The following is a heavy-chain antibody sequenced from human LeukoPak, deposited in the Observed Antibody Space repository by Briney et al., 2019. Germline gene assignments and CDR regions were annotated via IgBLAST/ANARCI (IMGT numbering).Heavy chain of an antibody. Sequence: PSETLSLTCAVSGGSFSDYDWSWIRQPPGKGLEWIGEINTGGNTNYHPSLKSRFSISIETANNQFSLKLNSASAGDTAVYYCARGGEEYSYGFVSYYYGMDVWGQGTTVTVSS. V-gene: IGHV4-34*01. J-gene: IGHJ6*02. CDR1: GGSFSDYD. D-gene: IGHD5-18*01. CDR3: ARGGEEYSYGFVSYYYGMDV. CDR2: INTGGNT.